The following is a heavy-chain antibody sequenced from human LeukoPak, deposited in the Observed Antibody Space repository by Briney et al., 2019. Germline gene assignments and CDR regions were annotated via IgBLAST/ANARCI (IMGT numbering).Heavy chain of an antibody. Sequence: GGSLRLSCSASGFTFSSYAMHWVRQAPGKGLEYVSAISSNGGSTYYADSVRGRFTISRDNSNNTLYLQMNSLRVEDTAVYYCARGRFGLSLDYWGQGTLVTVSS. V-gene: IGHV3-64*04. J-gene: IGHJ4*02. CDR2: ISSNGGST. D-gene: IGHD3-16*01. CDR3: ARGRFGLSLDY. CDR1: GFTFSSYA.